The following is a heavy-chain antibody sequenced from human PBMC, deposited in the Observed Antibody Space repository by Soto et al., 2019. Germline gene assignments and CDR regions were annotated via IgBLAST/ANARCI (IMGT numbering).Heavy chain of an antibody. CDR1: GGTFSSYA. J-gene: IGHJ2*01. CDR2: IIPIFGTA. D-gene: IGHD6-19*01. CDR3: ARGENSGWAVGYFDL. Sequence: QVQLVQSGAEVKKPGSSVKVSCKASGGTFSSYAISWVRQAPGQGLEWMGGIIPIFGTANYAQKFQGRVTITADESTSTADMELSSLRSEDTAVYYCARGENSGWAVGYFDLWGRGTLVTVSS. V-gene: IGHV1-69*12.